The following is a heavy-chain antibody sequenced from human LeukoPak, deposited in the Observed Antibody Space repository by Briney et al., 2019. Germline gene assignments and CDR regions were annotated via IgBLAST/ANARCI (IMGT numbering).Heavy chain of an antibody. Sequence: SETLSLTSAVYGGSFSGYYWSWIRQPPGKGLEWIGEINHSGSTNYNPSLKSRVTISVDTSKNQFSLKLSSVTAADTAVYYCARESSSWSHNFDPWGQGTLVTVSS. D-gene: IGHD6-13*01. V-gene: IGHV4-34*01. CDR3: ARESSSWSHNFDP. CDR2: INHSGST. CDR1: GGSFSGYY. J-gene: IGHJ5*02.